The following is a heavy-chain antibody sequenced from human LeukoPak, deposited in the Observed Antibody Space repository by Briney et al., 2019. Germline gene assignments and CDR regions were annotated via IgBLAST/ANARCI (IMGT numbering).Heavy chain of an antibody. CDR2: IYYSGST. Sequence: SETLSLTCTVSGGSLSSSSYYWGWIRQPPGRGLEWIGSIYYSGSTYYNPSLKSRVTISVDTSKNQFSLKLSSVTAADTAVYYCARDMLAAAGFDYWGQGTLVTVSS. CDR3: ARDMLAAAGFDY. V-gene: IGHV4-39*07. CDR1: GGSLSSSSYY. J-gene: IGHJ4*02. D-gene: IGHD6-13*01.